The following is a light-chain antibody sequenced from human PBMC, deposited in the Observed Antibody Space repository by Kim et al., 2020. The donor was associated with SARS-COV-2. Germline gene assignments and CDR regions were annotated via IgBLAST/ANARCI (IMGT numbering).Light chain of an antibody. CDR3: QQSYMTPRT. V-gene: IGKV1-39*01. CDR2: GVS. J-gene: IGKJ1*01. CDR1: QRINTF. Sequence: DIQMTQSPSSLSASVGDRVTITCRASQRINTFLNWYQQKPGKAPNLLIYGVSNLQSGVPSRFSGSGSGTDYTLTISSLRPEDSATYFCQQSYMTPRTFGQGTKVEIK.